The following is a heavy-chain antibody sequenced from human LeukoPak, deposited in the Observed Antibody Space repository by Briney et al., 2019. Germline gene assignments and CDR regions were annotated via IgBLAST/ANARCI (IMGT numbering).Heavy chain of an antibody. CDR1: GYTFTDYY. J-gene: IGHJ5*02. Sequence: ASVKVSCKASGYTFTDYYLHWVRQAPGQGLEWMGWINPKSGGTNYAQKFQGRVTMTRDTSINTGNMELNWLRSDDTAVYYCARAYEYGWSDPWGQGTLVTVSS. CDR3: ARAYEYGWSDP. V-gene: IGHV1-2*02. D-gene: IGHD3-16*01. CDR2: INPKSGGT.